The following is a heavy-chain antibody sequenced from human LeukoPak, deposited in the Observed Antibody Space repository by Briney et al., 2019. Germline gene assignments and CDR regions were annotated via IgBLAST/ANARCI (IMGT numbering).Heavy chain of an antibody. Sequence: GGSLRLSCAASGFTVSSNYMSWVRQAPGKGLEWVAVIYSGGRTYYADSVKGRFTISRDNSKNTLYLQMNSLRAEDTAVYYCARDGYSSSWYGGGRPFDYWGQGTLVTVSS. CDR3: ARDGYSSSWYGGGRPFDY. D-gene: IGHD6-13*01. V-gene: IGHV3-53*01. CDR1: GFTVSSNY. J-gene: IGHJ4*02. CDR2: IYSGGRT.